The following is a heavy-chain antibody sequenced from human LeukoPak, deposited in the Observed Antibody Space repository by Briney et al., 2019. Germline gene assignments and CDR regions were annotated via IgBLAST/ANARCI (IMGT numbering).Heavy chain of an antibody. Sequence: SETLSLTCTVSGGSIGSGGYYWSWIRQHPGKGLEWIGYIYYSGSTYYNPSLKSRVTISVDTSKNQFSLKLSSVTAADTAVYYCARVDDSSGYLDYWGQGTLVAVSS. CDR1: GGSIGSGGYY. D-gene: IGHD3-22*01. V-gene: IGHV4-31*03. CDR3: ARVDDSSGYLDY. CDR2: IYYSGST. J-gene: IGHJ4*02.